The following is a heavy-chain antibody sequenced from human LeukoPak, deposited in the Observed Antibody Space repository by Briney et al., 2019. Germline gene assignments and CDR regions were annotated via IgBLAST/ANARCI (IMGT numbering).Heavy chain of an antibody. CDR2: IHYSGST. CDR1: GGSITNYY. Sequence: PSETLSLTCTVSGGSITNYYWSWIRQPPGKGLEWIGYIHYSGSTKYKSSLKSRVTISVDTSKNQLSLKLTSVLAADTAVYYCARGGGLGYYYYYMDVWGKGTTVTVSS. J-gene: IGHJ6*03. D-gene: IGHD3-16*01. CDR3: ARGGGLGYYYYYMDV. V-gene: IGHV4-59*01.